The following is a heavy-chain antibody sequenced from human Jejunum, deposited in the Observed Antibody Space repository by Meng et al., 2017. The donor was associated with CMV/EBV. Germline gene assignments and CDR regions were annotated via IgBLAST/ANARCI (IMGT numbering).Heavy chain of an antibody. CDR1: GDYY. CDR2: SYYSGNT. D-gene: IGHD5-18*01. Sequence: GDYYWSWLRQPPGQGPEWIGYSYYSGNTYYNPSLKSRVTISVDTSKNQFSLRLTSMTAADTAVYYCARGAQLLPPPTYYYYGLDVWGQGTTVTVSS. CDR3: ARGAQLLPPPTYYYYGLDV. V-gene: IGHV4-30-4*08. J-gene: IGHJ6*02.